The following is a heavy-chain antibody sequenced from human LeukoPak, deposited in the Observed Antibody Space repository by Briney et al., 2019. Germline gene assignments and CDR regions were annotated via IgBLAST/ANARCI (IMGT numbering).Heavy chain of an antibody. V-gene: IGHV3-23*01. CDR1: GFTFSSYA. D-gene: IGHD6-6*01. Sequence: GGSLRLSCAASGFTFSSYAMSWVRQAPGKGLEWVSAISGSGGSTYYADSVKGRFTISRDNSKNTLYLQMNSLRAEDTAVYYCAKRGSSSKGNYYFDYWGQGTLVTVSS. CDR2: ISGSGGST. CDR3: AKRGSSSKGNYYFDY. J-gene: IGHJ4*02.